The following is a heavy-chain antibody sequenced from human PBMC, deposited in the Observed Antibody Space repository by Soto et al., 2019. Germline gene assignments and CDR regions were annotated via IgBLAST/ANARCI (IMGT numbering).Heavy chain of an antibody. CDR2: ICWSDDK. CDR1: GFSLTTSGEG. V-gene: IGHV2-5*01. CDR3: THRRCSGGSCHNVSDI. J-gene: IGHJ3*02. D-gene: IGHD2-15*01. Sequence: QITLKESGPTLVQPTQTLTLTCTFSGFSLTTSGEGVGWIRQPPGKALEWLALICWSDDKRYSPSLKSRLTISKDASKIEVVLTMTSLGPVDKATYYCTHRRCSGGSCHNVSDIWGRGAMVTVSS.